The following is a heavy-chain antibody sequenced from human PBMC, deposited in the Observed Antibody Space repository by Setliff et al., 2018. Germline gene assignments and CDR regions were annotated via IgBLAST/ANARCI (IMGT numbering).Heavy chain of an antibody. CDR2: ITGNGNSL. Sequence: GGSLRLSCAASGFTFSTYALSWVRQAPGKGPEWVSTITGNGNSLYYADSVKGRFIVSRDNSKSTMYLQLRSLRADDTAIYYCAKDRKNYYDTSGRDAFDIWGQGTMVTVSS. CDR1: GFTFSTYA. CDR3: AKDRKNYYDTSGRDAFDI. J-gene: IGHJ3*02. V-gene: IGHV3-23*01. D-gene: IGHD3-22*01.